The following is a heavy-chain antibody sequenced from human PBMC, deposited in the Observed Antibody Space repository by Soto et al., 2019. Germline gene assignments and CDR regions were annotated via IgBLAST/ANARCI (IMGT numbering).Heavy chain of an antibody. V-gene: IGHV3-21*06. D-gene: IGHD6-13*01. Sequence: WLSXRLSCSTSVFTFIIYTMNWFRHAPGKGLECVSTISTTGNYINYADSVNGRFTVSRDNAKNLLYLHLNRMRADDTGVYYCEIKGARAARGQRPLV. CDR1: VFTFIIYT. CDR2: ISTTGNYI. J-gene: IGHJ4*02. CDR3: EIKGARAA.